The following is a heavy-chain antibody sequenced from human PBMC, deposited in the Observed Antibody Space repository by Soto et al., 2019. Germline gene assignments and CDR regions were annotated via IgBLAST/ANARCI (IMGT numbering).Heavy chain of an antibody. CDR2: ISGSGGST. Sequence: GGLRSLWSRASGVTSSSYAMSWVRQAPGKGLEWVSAISGSGGSTYYADSVKGRFTISRDNSKNTLYLQMNSLRAEDTAVYYCAKDQGYYDFWSGYPDYYYGMDVWGQGTTVTVSS. D-gene: IGHD3-3*01. CDR1: GVTSSSYA. J-gene: IGHJ6*02. V-gene: IGHV3-23*01. CDR3: AKDQGYYDFWSGYPDYYYGMDV.